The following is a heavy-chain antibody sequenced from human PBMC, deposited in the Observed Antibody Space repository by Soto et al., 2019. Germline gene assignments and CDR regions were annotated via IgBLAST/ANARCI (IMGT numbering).Heavy chain of an antibody. CDR2: IIPIFGTA. CDR1: GGTFSSYA. Sequence: ASVKVSCKASGGTFSSYAISWVRQAPGQGLEWMGGIIPIFGTANYAQKFQGRVTITADESTSTAYMELSSLRSEDTAVYYCASKDLREPYGDYGGWLGDDAFDIWGQGTMVTVSS. D-gene: IGHD4-17*01. V-gene: IGHV1-69*13. J-gene: IGHJ3*02. CDR3: ASKDLREPYGDYGGWLGDDAFDI.